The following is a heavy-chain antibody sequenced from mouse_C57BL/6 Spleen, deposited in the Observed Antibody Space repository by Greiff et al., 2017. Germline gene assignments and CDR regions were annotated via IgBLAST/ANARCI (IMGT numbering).Heavy chain of an antibody. Sequence: EVQGVESGPELVKPGASVKISCKASGYSFTGYYMNWVKQSPEKSLEWIGEINPSTGGTTYNQKFKAKATLTVDKSSSTAYMQLKSLTSEDSAVYYCARAGITTVVAPLDYWGQGTTLTVSS. CDR3: ARAGITTVVAPLDY. CDR2: INPSTGGT. D-gene: IGHD1-1*01. V-gene: IGHV1-42*01. J-gene: IGHJ2*01. CDR1: GYSFTGYY.